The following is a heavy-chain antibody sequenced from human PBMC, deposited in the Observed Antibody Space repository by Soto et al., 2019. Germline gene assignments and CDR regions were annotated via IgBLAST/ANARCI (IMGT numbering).Heavy chain of an antibody. J-gene: IGHJ4*02. CDR2: INAGNGNT. Sequence: QVQLVQSGAEEKKPGASVKVSCKASGYTFTSYAMHWVRQAPGQRLEWMGWINAGNGNTKYSQKFQGRVTITRDTSANTAYMEMRSLRSEGTAVDFCARSIVVVTALDHWGQGTLVTVSS. CDR3: ARSIVVVTALDH. V-gene: IGHV1-3*05. CDR1: GYTFTSYA. D-gene: IGHD2-21*02.